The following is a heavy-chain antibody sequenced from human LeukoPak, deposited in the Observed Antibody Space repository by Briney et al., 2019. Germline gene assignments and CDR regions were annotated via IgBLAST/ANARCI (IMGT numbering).Heavy chain of an antibody. CDR2: ITWNGDSK. V-gene: IGHV3-20*04. D-gene: IGHD2-21*01. CDR3: ARGGRGGGDTIDY. CDR1: GFIFDDYG. Sequence: GGSLRLSCAASGFIFDDYGMTWVRQAPGKGLEWVSGITWNGDSKGYADSVKGRFTISRDNAKNSLYLEMNSLRAEDTAVYYCARGGRGGGDTIDYWGQGTLVTVSS. J-gene: IGHJ4*02.